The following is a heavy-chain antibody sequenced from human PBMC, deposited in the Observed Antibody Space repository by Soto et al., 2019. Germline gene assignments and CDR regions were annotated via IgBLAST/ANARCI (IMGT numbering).Heavy chain of an antibody. CDR2: VNPSGGHT. V-gene: IGHV1-46*01. Sequence: QVQLMQSGAEVKKPGASVKVSCKASGVTFTDYYIHWVRQAPGQGLEWMGTVNPSGGHTTYAQHFLGRVTMTRDKSTSTLYMELTSLTSDDTAIYYCARGGHVVVVTAALDYWGQGTLVTVSS. D-gene: IGHD2-21*02. CDR1: GVTFTDYY. CDR3: ARGGHVVVVTAALDY. J-gene: IGHJ4*02.